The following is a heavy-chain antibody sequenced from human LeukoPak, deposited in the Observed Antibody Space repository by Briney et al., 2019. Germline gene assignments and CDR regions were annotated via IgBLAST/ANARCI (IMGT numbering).Heavy chain of an antibody. CDR3: TRDCSGGSCWGDAFDI. CDR1: GFTFGDYA. CDR2: IRSKAYGGTT. J-gene: IGHJ3*02. Sequence: GGSLRLSRIASGFTFGDYAMSWVRQAPGKGLEWVGFIRSKAYGGTTEYAASVKSRFSISRDDSKSIAYLQMNSLRTEDTAVFYCTRDCSGGSCWGDAFDIWGQGTMVTVSS. V-gene: IGHV3-49*04. D-gene: IGHD2-15*01.